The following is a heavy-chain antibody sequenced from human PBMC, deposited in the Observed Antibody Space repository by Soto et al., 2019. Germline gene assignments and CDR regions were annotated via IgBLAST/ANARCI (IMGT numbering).Heavy chain of an antibody. J-gene: IGHJ4*02. D-gene: IGHD3-22*01. Sequence: PGGSLRLSCAASGFPFSAYGMHWVRQAPGKGLQWVAVIWSDGGNGYYADSVRGRFTIFRDNSKNTLYLQMNSLTDEDTAVYYCARDSGGSGYEFDYWGQGTLVTVSS. CDR3: ARDSGGSGYEFDY. CDR1: GFPFSAYG. CDR2: IWSDGGNG. V-gene: IGHV3-33*01.